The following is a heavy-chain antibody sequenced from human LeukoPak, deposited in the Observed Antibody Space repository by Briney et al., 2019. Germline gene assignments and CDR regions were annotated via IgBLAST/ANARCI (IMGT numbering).Heavy chain of an antibody. V-gene: IGHV1-24*01. Sequence: ASVKVSCKVSGYTLTELSMHWVRQARGKGLEWMGGFDPEDGETIYAQKFQGRVTMTEDTSTDTAYMELSSLRSEGTAVYYCATPLIKYDVWGVYYADVWGEKTTFTVS. CDR2: FDPEDGET. D-gene: IGHD3-3*01. J-gene: IGHJ6*02. CDR3: ATPLIKYDVWGVYYADV. CDR1: GYTLTELS.